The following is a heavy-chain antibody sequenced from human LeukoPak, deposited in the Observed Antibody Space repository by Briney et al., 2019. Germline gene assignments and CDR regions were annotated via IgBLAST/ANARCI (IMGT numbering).Heavy chain of an antibody. V-gene: IGHV4-34*01. CDR1: GGSFSGYY. J-gene: IGHJ4*02. Sequence: PSETLSLTCAVYGGSFSGYYWSWIRQPPGKGLEWIGEINHSGSTNYNPSLKSRVTISVDTSKNQFSLKLSSVTAVDTAVYYCARGRNYYDSSGYTGDYFDYWGQGTLVTVSS. D-gene: IGHD3-22*01. CDR3: ARGRNYYDSSGYTGDYFDY. CDR2: INHSGST.